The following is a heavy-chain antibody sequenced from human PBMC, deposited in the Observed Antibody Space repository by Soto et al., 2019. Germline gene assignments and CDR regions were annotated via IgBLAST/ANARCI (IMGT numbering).Heavy chain of an antibody. CDR2: IYYSGST. D-gene: IGHD5-18*01. Sequence: QLHLQQSGPGLVKPSETLSLTCTVSGDYISRRTYHWGWIRQPPGKGLEWIGRIYYSGSTYYTPYLKSRVAISVDMSKNQFYLNLNSVTAAYTAVYYCARPGGDSYGWVSSWGQGTLVTVST. J-gene: IGHJ4*02. V-gene: IGHV4-39*01. CDR1: GDYISRRTYH. CDR3: ARPGGDSYGWVSS.